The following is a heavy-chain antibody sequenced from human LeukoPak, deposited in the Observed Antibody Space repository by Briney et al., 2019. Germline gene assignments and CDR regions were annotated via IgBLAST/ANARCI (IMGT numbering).Heavy chain of an antibody. D-gene: IGHD2-15*01. J-gene: IGHJ4*02. CDR2: INPNSGGT. Sequence: ASVKVSCKASGYTFTGYYMHWVRQAPGQGLEWMGWINPNSGGTNYAQKFQGRVTMTRDTSISTAYMDLNRLRSDDTAIYYCARDGGEKSFDSWGQGALVTVSS. V-gene: IGHV1-2*02. CDR3: ARDGGEKSFDS. CDR1: GYTFTGYY.